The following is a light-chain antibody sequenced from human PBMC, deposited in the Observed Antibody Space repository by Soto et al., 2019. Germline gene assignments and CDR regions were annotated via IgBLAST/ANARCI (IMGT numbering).Light chain of an antibody. V-gene: IGKV3-11*01. J-gene: IGKJ3*01. Sequence: EIVLTQSPATLSLSPGERATLSCRASQSVGSFLAWYQQKPGQAPRLLIYDTSIRATGIPARFSGSGSGTDFTLTISSLEPEDFAVYYCQQRSNWPTFGPGTKVDIK. CDR3: QQRSNWPT. CDR2: DTS. CDR1: QSVGSF.